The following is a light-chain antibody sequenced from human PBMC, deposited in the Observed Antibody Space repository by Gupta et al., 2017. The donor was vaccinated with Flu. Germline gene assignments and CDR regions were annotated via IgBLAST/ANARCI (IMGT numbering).Light chain of an antibody. CDR2: GDN. V-gene: IGLV3-9*01. CDR1: DIRSKN. CDR3: QVWDSYTEV. Sequence: SYDLTQPLSVSVALGQTAKITCGGNDIRSKNVHWYQQKPGQAPMVVIYGDNNRPSGIPERFSVSNSGNTATLTIGRAQAGDEDDYYCQVWDSYTEVFGGGTKLTV. J-gene: IGLJ3*02.